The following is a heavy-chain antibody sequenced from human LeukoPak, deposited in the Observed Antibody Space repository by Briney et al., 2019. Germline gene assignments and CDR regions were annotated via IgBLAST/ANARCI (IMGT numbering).Heavy chain of an antibody. CDR1: GFTFSSYT. V-gene: IGHV3-21*01. CDR2: ISSSSSYI. CDR3: AKDGVGYVVDV. J-gene: IGHJ6*02. D-gene: IGHD1-26*01. Sequence: GGSLRLSCAASGFTFSSYTMNWVRQAPGKGLEWFSSISSSSSYIHYADSVKGRFTISRDNAKNSLYLQMNSLGAEDTAVYYCAKDGVGYVVDVWGQGTTVTVSS.